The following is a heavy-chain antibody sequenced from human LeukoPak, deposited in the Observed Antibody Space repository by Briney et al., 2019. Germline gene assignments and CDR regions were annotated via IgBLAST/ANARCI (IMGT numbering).Heavy chain of an antibody. D-gene: IGHD3-9*01. CDR2: IYYSGST. V-gene: IGHV4-59*01. Sequence: SETLSLTCTVSGGSISSYYWSWIRQPPGKGLEWIGYIYYSGSTNYNPSLKSQVTISVDTSKNQFSLKLSSVTAADTAVYYCARDRHGDYDILTGTEGYYFDYWGQGTLVTVSS. CDR1: GGSISSYY. CDR3: ARDRHGDYDILTGTEGYYFDY. J-gene: IGHJ4*02.